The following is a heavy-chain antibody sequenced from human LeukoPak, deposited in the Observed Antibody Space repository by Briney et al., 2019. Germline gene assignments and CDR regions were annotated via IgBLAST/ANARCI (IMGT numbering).Heavy chain of an antibody. CDR1: GFTFSSYW. D-gene: IGHD3-22*01. J-gene: IGHJ4*02. CDR2: INSDGSST. Sequence: GSLRLSCAASGFTFSSYWMHWVRQAPGKGLVWVSRINSDGSSTSYADSVKGRFTISRDNAKNTLYLQMNSLRAEDTAVYYCATRYYYDSSLDYWGQGTLVTVSS. CDR3: ATRYYYDSSLDY. V-gene: IGHV3-74*01.